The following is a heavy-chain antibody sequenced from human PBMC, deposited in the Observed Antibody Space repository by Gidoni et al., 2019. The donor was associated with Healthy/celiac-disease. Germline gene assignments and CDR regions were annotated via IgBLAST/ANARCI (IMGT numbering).Heavy chain of an antibody. CDR3: AIDPQDIVVVPAAI. D-gene: IGHD2-2*01. J-gene: IGHJ3*02. V-gene: IGHV3-23*01. CDR1: GFTFSSYA. CDR2: ISGSGGSP. Sequence: EVQLLESGGGLVQPGGSLRLYCADSGFTFSSYAMSWVRQAPGKGLEWVSAISGSGGSPYYADSVKGRFTISRDNSKNTLYLQMNSLRAEDTAVYYCAIDPQDIVVVPAAIWGQGTMVTVSS.